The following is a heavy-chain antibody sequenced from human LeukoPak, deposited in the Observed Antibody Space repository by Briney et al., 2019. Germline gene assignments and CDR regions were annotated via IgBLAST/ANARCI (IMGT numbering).Heavy chain of an antibody. CDR3: ARVEEGYGSGRRENYYYYYYMDV. CDR2: IYYSGST. D-gene: IGHD3-10*01. J-gene: IGHJ6*03. V-gene: IGHV4-39*07. CDR1: GGSISSSSYY. Sequence: SETLSLTCTVSGGSISSSSYYWGWIRQPPGKGLEWIGSIYYSGSTNYNPSLKSRVTISVDTSKNQFSLKLSSVTAADTAVYYCARVEEGYGSGRRENYYYYYYMDVWGKGTTVTISS.